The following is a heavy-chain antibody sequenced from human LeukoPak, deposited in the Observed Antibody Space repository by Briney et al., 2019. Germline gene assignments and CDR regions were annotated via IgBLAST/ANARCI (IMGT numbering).Heavy chain of an antibody. CDR3: TRHATYYYGSGSYRKYYYYMDV. D-gene: IGHD3-10*01. CDR1: GFTFSSYA. CDR2: IRSKANSYAT. J-gene: IGHJ6*03. Sequence: TGGSLRLSCAASGFTFSSYAMSWVRQASGKGLEWVGRIRSKANSYATAYAASVKGRFTISRDDSKNTAYLQMNSLKTEDTAVYYCTRHATYYYGSGSYRKYYYYMDVWGKGTTVTVSS. V-gene: IGHV3-73*01.